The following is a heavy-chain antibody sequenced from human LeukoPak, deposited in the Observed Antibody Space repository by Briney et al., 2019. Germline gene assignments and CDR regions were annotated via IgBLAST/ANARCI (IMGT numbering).Heavy chain of an antibody. Sequence: PGESLKISCKSSGYTFTNYWIGWVRQMPGKGLEFMGIIYPGDSDTRYSPSFQGQVTISADKSISTAYLQWSSLKASDTAMYYCARPGSSGLTMSAFDIWGQGTMVTVSS. CDR1: GYTFTNYW. CDR3: ARPGSSGLTMSAFDI. D-gene: IGHD6-19*01. V-gene: IGHV5-51*01. J-gene: IGHJ3*02. CDR2: IYPGDSDT.